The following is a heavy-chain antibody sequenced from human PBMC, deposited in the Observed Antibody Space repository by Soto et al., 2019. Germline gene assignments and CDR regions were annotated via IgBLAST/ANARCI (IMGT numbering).Heavy chain of an antibody. CDR1: GYNFIMYG. CDR3: ARDPGAATGFDP. D-gene: IGHD1-1*01. CDR2: MSTYTGDT. J-gene: IGHJ5*02. Sequence: QVQLVQSGAEVKRPGASVKVSCKASGYNFIMYGISWVRQAPGQGLEWMGWMSTYTGDTNYAQKFQGRVTMTTDTSTSTAYMDLRSLRSDDTALYFCARDPGAATGFDPCGQGTLVTVSS. V-gene: IGHV1-18*01.